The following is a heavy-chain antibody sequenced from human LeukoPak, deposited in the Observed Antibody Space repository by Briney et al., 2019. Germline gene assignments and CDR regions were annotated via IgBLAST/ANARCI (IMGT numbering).Heavy chain of an antibody. CDR2: ISTGSSYI. CDR3: AAGGPDY. V-gene: IGHV3-21*01. D-gene: IGHD3-10*01. J-gene: IGHJ4*02. Sequence: GGSLRLSCEASRFTFSKYWMSWVRQAPGKGLEWVSSISTGSSYIYYADSVKGRFTISRDNAKNSLYLQMSSLRAEDTAVYYCAAGGPDYWGQGTLVTVSS. CDR1: RFTFSKYW.